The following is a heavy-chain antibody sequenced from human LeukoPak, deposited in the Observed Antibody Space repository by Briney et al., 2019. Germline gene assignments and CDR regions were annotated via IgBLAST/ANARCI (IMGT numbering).Heavy chain of an antibody. CDR3: ARDLDASSPRPRYFQH. J-gene: IGHJ1*01. Sequence: GRSLRLSCAASGFTFSSYGMHWVRQAPGKGLEWVAVISYDGSNKYYADSVKGRFTISRDNSKNTLYLQMNSLRAEDTAVYYCARDLDASSPRPRYFQHWGQGTLVTVSS. CDR2: ISYDGSNK. D-gene: IGHD2-2*01. CDR1: GFTFSSYG. V-gene: IGHV3-30*03.